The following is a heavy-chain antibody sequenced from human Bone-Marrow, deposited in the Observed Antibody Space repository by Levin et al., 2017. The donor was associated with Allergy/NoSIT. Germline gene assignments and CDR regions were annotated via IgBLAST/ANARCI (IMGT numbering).Heavy chain of an antibody. CDR2: IKSKTDGGTT. V-gene: IGHV3-15*01. Sequence: GESLKISCAASGFTFSNAWMSWVRQAPGKGLEWVGRIKSKTDGGTTDYAAPVKGRFTISRDDSKNTLYLQMNSLKTEDTAVYYCTTDVYGWYYYYYYYYMDGWGKGTTVTVSS. D-gene: IGHD6-19*01. CDR3: TTDVYGWYYYYYYYYMDG. J-gene: IGHJ6*03. CDR1: GFTFSNAW.